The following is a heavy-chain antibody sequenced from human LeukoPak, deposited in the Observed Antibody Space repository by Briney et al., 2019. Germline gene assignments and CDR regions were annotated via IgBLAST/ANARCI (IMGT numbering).Heavy chain of an antibody. CDR3: ARVRHDPLEYGYYMDV. J-gene: IGHJ6*03. Sequence: PSESLSLTCAVDGGTFSGFCWRWVRQAPGKGLEWIGDINLTGNTNYNPYLTDSHPSLTSRVTISVASSTDELSLKVTSLTAADTGVYYCARVRHDPLEYGYYMDVWGKGTTVTVSS. D-gene: IGHD3-3*01. V-gene: IGHV4-34*01. CDR1: GGTFSGFC. CDR2: INLTGNT.